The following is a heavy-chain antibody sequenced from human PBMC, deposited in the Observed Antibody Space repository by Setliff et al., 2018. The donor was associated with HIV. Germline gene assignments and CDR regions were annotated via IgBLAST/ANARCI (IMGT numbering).Heavy chain of an antibody. V-gene: IGHV1-2*02. D-gene: IGHD3-16*01. J-gene: IGHJ6*03. Sequence: ASVKVSCKTSGYTFDAKYIHWARQAPGQGLEWMGWINPNSGGTNYARKFQGRVTMTRKTSTSTAFMELISLRSEDTAVYYCARSGGIGNYHWDVWGKGTTVTVSS. CDR2: INPNSGGT. CDR3: ARSGGIGNYHWDV. CDR1: GYTFDAKY.